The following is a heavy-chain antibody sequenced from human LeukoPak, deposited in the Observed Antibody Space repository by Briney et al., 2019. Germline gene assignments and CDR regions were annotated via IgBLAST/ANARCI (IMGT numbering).Heavy chain of an antibody. CDR2: ISHDGSNK. V-gene: IGHV3-30*02. J-gene: IGHJ4*02. CDR1: GFTFSSYG. Sequence: SGGSLRLSCAASGFTFSSYGMHWVRQAPGKGLGWVAFISHDGSNKYYVDSVQGRCTISRDNSKNTLYLQMNSLRAEDTAVYYCAKVTVSSYGGSYYFDYWGQGTLVTVSS. D-gene: IGHD3-16*01. CDR3: AKVTVSSYGGSYYFDY.